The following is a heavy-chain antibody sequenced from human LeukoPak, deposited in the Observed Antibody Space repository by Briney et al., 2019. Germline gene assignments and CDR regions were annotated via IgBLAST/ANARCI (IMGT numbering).Heavy chain of an antibody. V-gene: IGHV1-3*01. J-gene: IGHJ2*01. CDR3: ARTLNYYDSSGYSNFDWYFDL. CDR1: GYTFTNYA. CDR2: INAGNGNT. D-gene: IGHD3-22*01. Sequence: ASVKVSCKASGYTFTNYAMHWVRQAPGQRLEWMGWINAGNGNTKYSQKFQGRVTITRDTSASTAYMELSSLRSEDTAVYYCARTLNYYDSSGYSNFDWYFDLWGRGTLVTVSS.